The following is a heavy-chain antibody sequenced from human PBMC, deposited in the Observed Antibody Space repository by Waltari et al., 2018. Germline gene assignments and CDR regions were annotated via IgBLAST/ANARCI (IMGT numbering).Heavy chain of an antibody. J-gene: IGHJ4*02. Sequence: QVQLVQSGAEVKRPGSSVKVSCKASGVTFSSHAVSWVRQAPGHGLEWMGGFIPILSTPNYAQKFQSRVTITTDESTNTAYMELSSLRSEDTAVYYCASGGGEYYFDYWGQGTLVTVSS. CDR2: FIPILSTP. D-gene: IGHD2-15*01. CDR3: ASGGGEYYFDY. CDR1: GVTFSSHA. V-gene: IGHV1-69*05.